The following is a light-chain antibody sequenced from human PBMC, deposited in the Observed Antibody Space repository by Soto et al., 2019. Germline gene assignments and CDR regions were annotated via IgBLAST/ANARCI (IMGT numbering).Light chain of an antibody. CDR2: RTS. J-gene: IGKJ5*01. V-gene: IGKV3-15*01. CDR3: QQCHNWPIP. Sequence: ETGRTQSPGTLSVSPGERATLSCTASKSVGRALAWYQHRPGLPPRLLIYRTSTRDTDISDSFIGSGSDTEFTLTIRSLQSDDLAFYYCQQCHNWPIPFGQGTRLQIK. CDR1: KSVGRA.